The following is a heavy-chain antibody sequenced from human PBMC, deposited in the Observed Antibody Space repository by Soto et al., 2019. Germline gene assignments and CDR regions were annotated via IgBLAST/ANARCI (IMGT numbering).Heavy chain of an antibody. CDR3: ARLGYCISTCCLRDWFDP. CDR1: GGTFSSYA. J-gene: IGHJ5*02. CDR2: IIPIFGTA. Sequence: SVKVSCKASGGTFSSYAISWVRQAPGQGLEWMGGIIPIFGTANYAQKFQGRVTITADESTSTAYMELGSLRSEDTAVFYCARLGYCISTCCLRDWFDPWGQGTLVTVSS. V-gene: IGHV1-69*13. D-gene: IGHD2-2*01.